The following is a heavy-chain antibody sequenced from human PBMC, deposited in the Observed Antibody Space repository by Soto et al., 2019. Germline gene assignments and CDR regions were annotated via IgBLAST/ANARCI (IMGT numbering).Heavy chain of an antibody. CDR1: GYSFIDYY. CDR3: ARPPGYISDWYYFDL. J-gene: IGHJ4*02. Sequence: ASVKVSCKASGYSFIDYYMHRVRQAPGQGFEWMGRISPKSGGTNYAQKFEGRVTMTWDTSLNAAYMELSSLISEDTAVYYCARPPGYISDWYYFDLWGQGTLVTVSS. D-gene: IGHD3-9*01. CDR2: ISPKSGGT. V-gene: IGHV1-2*02.